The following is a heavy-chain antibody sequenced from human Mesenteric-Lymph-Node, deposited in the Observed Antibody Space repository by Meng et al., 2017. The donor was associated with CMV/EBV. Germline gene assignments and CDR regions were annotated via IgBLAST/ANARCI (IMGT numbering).Heavy chain of an antibody. CDR1: GGSISSGGYY. CDR2: INHSGST. J-gene: IGHJ4*02. Sequence: SETLSLTCTVSGGSISSGGYYWSWIRQHPGKGLEWIGEINHSGSTNYNPSLKSRVTISVDTSKNQFSLKLSSVTAADTAVSYCARLRAVLEWLPHVDYWGQGTLVTVSS. CDR3: ARLRAVLEWLPHVDY. V-gene: IGHV4-39*07. D-gene: IGHD3-3*02.